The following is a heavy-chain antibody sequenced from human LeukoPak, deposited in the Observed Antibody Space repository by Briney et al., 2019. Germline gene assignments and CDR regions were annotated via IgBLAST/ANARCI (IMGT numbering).Heavy chain of an antibody. D-gene: IGHD3-10*01. CDR1: GFTFSSYS. Sequence: PGGSLRLSCAASGFTFSSYSMNWVRQAPGKGLEWVSSISSSSYIYYADSVKGRFTISRDNAKNSLYLQMNSLRAEDTAVYYCARDQGDASMVRGVIIPYNWFDPWGQGTLVTVSS. CDR3: ARDQGDASMVRGVIIPYNWFDP. CDR2: ISSSSYI. V-gene: IGHV3-21*01. J-gene: IGHJ5*02.